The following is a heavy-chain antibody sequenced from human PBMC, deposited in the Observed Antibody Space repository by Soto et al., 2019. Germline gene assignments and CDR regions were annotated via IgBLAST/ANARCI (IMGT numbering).Heavy chain of an antibody. CDR2: ISSSGSTI. J-gene: IGHJ6*03. Sequence: QVQLVESGGGLVKPGGSLRLSCAASGFTFSDYYMSWIRQAPGKGLEWVSYISSSGSTIYYADSVKGRFTISRDNAKNAMYLQMNSLRAEDTAVYYCARTMVRGVMTLQHYYYMDVWGKGTTVTVSS. CDR1: GFTFSDYY. D-gene: IGHD3-10*01. V-gene: IGHV3-11*01. CDR3: ARTMVRGVMTLQHYYYMDV.